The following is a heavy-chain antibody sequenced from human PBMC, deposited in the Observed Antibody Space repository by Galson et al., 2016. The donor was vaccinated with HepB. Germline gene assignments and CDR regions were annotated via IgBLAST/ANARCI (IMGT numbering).Heavy chain of an antibody. CDR1: GYNFIRYW. J-gene: IGHJ4*02. CDR2: IFPGDSDI. V-gene: IGHV5-51*01. Sequence: QSGAEVKKPGESLKISCKASGYNFIRYWIGWVRQMPGKGPEWMGIIFPGDSDIRYSPSFRGQVTISVDKSINTAYLQWSSLRASDTAMYYCARQDTPIAHFDSWGRGTLVSVSS. CDR3: ARQDTPIAHFDS. D-gene: IGHD3-16*02.